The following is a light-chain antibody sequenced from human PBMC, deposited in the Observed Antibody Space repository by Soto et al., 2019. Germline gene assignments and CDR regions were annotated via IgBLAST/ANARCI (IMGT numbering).Light chain of an antibody. CDR1: QSVGVD. Sequence: EIVMTQSPATLSVSPGERATLSCRASQSVGVDLAWYRQKRGQAPRLLIYGASTRATGIAARFSGSGSGTEFTLTISGLQSEDFAIYYCQQYNDWPPLTFGGGTEVEVK. J-gene: IGKJ4*01. CDR3: QQYNDWPPLT. V-gene: IGKV3-15*01. CDR2: GAS.